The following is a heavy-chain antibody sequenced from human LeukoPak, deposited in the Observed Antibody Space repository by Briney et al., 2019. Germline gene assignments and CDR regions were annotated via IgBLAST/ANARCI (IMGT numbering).Heavy chain of an antibody. CDR1: GYIFTTYA. J-gene: IGHJ6*03. CDR2: INTNTGSP. V-gene: IGHV7-4-1*02. Sequence: ASVKVSCKASGYIFTTYAMNWVRQAPGQGLEWMGWINTNTGSPTYAQGFTGRFVFSLDTSVTTAYLQISSLKAKDTAVYYCARAGLPIFYYYMDVWGKGTTVTVSS. CDR3: ARAGLPIFYYYMDV. D-gene: IGHD5-18*01.